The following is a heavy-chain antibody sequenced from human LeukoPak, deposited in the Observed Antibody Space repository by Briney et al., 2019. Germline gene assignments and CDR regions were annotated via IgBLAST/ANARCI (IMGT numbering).Heavy chain of an antibody. V-gene: IGHV3-66*02. CDR2: IYSGGST. Sequence: GGSLRLSCAASGFTVSSNYMSWVRQAPGKGLEWVSVIYSGGSTYYADSVKGRFTISRDNSKNTLYLQMNSLRAEDTAVYYCARDRPSYCSSTSCYPYYCYYYMDVWGKGTTVTVSS. CDR3: ARDRPSYCSSTSCYPYYCYYYMDV. D-gene: IGHD2-2*01. J-gene: IGHJ6*03. CDR1: GFTVSSNY.